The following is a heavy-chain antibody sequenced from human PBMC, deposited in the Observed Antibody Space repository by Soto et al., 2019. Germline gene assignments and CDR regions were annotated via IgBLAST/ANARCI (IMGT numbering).Heavy chain of an antibody. V-gene: IGHV3-30-3*01. D-gene: IGHD1-7*01. CDR2: ISNDGSNY. Sequence: QVQLVESGGGVVRPGRSLRLSCAASGFTFNSYAMHWVRQAPGKGLEWVAVISNDGSNYNYADSVRGQFTISRDNTKNTLFLQMNSLRGEDSGVYYCARGTTLAMFYYGMGVWGQGTSVTVSS. J-gene: IGHJ6*02. CDR3: ARGTTLAMFYYGMGV. CDR1: GFTFNSYA.